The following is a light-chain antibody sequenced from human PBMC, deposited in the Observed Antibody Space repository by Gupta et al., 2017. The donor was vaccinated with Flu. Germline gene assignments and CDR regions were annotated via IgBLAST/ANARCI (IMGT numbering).Light chain of an antibody. CDR2: EVS. CDR1: SSDVGSYNR. V-gene: IGLV2-23*02. CDR3: CSYANRNTWV. Sequence: SITISCTGSSSDVGSYNRVSWYQQAPGTAPKLMIYEVSKRPSGVSDRFSGSKSGNTASLTISGLQAEDEADYYCCSYANRNTWVFGGGTKLTVL. J-gene: IGLJ2*01.